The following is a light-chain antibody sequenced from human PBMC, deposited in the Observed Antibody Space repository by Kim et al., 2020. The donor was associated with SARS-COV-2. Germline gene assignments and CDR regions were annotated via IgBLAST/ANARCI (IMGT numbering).Light chain of an antibody. CDR2: DAS. J-gene: IGKJ2*01. Sequence: EIVMTQSPATLSASPGERAALSCRASQSVSSNLAWYQQKPGQAPRLPIYDASTRATGIPARFSGSGSGTEFTLTISSLQSEDFAVYYCQQYNNWPYTFGQGTKLEI. CDR1: QSVSSN. CDR3: QQYNNWPYT. V-gene: IGKV3-15*01.